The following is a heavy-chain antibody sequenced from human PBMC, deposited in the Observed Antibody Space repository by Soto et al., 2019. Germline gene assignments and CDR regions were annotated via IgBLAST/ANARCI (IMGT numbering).Heavy chain of an antibody. J-gene: IGHJ6*02. CDR2: TYYRSKWYN. Sequence: SQTLSLTCAISGDSVSSNSAAWNWIRQSPSRGLEWLGRTYYRSKWYNDYAVSVKSRITINPDTSKNQFSLQLNSVTPEDTAVYYCARAPYSSGWYGGDYYGMDVWGQGTKVTVYS. CDR3: ARAPYSSGWYGGDYYGMDV. V-gene: IGHV6-1*01. CDR1: GDSVSSNSAA. D-gene: IGHD6-19*01.